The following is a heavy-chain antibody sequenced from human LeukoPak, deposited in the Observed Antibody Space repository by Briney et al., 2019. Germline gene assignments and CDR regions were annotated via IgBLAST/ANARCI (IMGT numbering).Heavy chain of an antibody. D-gene: IGHD6-13*01. J-gene: IGHJ4*02. CDR2: ISGSGGST. CDR1: GFTFSSYA. V-gene: IGHV3-23*01. Sequence: GGSLRLSCAASGFTFSSYAMSWVRQAPGKGLEWVSAISGSGGSTYYADSVKGRFTNSRDNSKNTLYLQMNSLRAEDTAVYYCAKGIAAAGNEPFDYWGQGTLVTVSS. CDR3: AKGIAAAGNEPFDY.